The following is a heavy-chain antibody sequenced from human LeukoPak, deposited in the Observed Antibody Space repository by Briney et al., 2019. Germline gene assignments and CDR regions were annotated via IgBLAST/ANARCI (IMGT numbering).Heavy chain of an antibody. CDR1: GFTFSSYW. CDR2: INSDGSST. D-gene: IGHD3-3*01. CDR3: ASRPGGAYYDFWSGYLDY. J-gene: IGHJ4*02. V-gene: IGHV3-74*01. Sequence: GGSLRLSCAASGFTFSSYWMHWVRQAPGKGLVWVSRINSDGSSTSYADSMKGRFTISRDDAKNSLYLQMNSLRAEDTAVYYCASRPGGAYYDFWSGYLDYWGQGIQVTVSS.